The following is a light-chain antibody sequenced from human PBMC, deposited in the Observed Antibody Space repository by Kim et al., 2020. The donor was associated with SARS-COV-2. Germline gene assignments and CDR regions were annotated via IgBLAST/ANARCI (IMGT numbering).Light chain of an antibody. CDR1: QSVSTY. CDR2: DAS. Sequence: SLAPEERATLSCRASQSVSTYLAWYQQKPGQAPRLLIYDASNRATGIPARFSGSGSGTDFTLTISSLEPEDVAVYYCQQRTNWRSTFGQGTKLEI. V-gene: IGKV3-11*01. J-gene: IGKJ2*02. CDR3: QQRTNWRST.